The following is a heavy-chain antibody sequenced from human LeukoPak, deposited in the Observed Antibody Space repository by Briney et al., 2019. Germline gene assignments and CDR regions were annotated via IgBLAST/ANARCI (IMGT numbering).Heavy chain of an antibody. CDR2: IYYSGST. CDR3: ARDRHRLLVAFDI. J-gene: IGHJ3*02. D-gene: IGHD2/OR15-2a*01. Sequence: SETLSLTCTVSGGSISSGGYYWSWIRQHPGKGLEWIGYIYYSGSTNYNPSLKSRVTISVDTSKNQFSLKLSSVTAADTAVYYCARDRHRLLVAFDIWGQGTMVTVSS. V-gene: IGHV4-61*08. CDR1: GGSISSGGYY.